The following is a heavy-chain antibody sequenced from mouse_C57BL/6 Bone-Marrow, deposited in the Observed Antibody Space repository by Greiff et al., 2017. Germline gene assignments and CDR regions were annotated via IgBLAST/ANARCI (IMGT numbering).Heavy chain of an antibody. Sequence: QVQLQQPGAELVKPGASVKLSCKASGYTFTSYWMQWVKQRPGQGLEWIGEIDPSDSNTNYNQKLKGKATLTVDTSSSTSYMQLSSLTSVDSAVYYCTLVDGYFAYWCQGTLVTVSA. J-gene: IGHJ3*01. CDR2: IDPSDSNT. CDR1: GYTFTSYW. V-gene: IGHV1-50*01. CDR3: TLVDGYFAY. D-gene: IGHD2-3*01.